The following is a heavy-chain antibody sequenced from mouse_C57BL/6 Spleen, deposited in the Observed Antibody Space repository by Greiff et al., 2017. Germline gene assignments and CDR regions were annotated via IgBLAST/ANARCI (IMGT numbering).Heavy chain of an antibody. CDR3: ARSEYYDYDLYYFDY. D-gene: IGHD2-4*01. Sequence: VQLQQSGTELVKPGASVKLSCKASGYTFTSYWMHWVKQRPGQGLEWIGNINPSNGGTNYNEKFKSKATLTVDKSSSTAYMQLSSLTSEDSAVYYCARSEYYDYDLYYFDYWGQGTTLTVSS. V-gene: IGHV1-53*01. CDR2: INPSNGGT. J-gene: IGHJ2*01. CDR1: GYTFTSYW.